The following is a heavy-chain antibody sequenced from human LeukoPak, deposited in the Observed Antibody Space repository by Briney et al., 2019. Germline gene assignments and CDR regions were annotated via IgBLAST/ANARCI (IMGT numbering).Heavy chain of an antibody. CDR1: GFTFSSYS. D-gene: IGHD2-2*01. CDR2: INCDGSST. V-gene: IGHV3-74*01. CDR3: ARGHIVVVPAAMTDY. Sequence: GGSLRLSCAASGFTFSSYSMHWVRQAPGKGLEWVSRINCDGSSTSYADSVKGRFTISRDNAKNTLYLQMNSLRAEDTAVYYCARGHIVVVPAAMTDYWGQGTLVTVSS. J-gene: IGHJ4*02.